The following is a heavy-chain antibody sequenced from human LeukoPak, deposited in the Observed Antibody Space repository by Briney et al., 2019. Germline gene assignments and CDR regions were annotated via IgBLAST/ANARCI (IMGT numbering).Heavy chain of an antibody. CDR3: ARACGDWVCYFDY. V-gene: IGHV1-18*01. Sequence: ASVTVSCTASGGTFSSYAISWVRQAPGQGLEWMGWISAYNGNTNYAQKLQGRDTMTTDTSTSTAYMELRSLRSDDTAVYYCARACGDWVCYFDYWGQGTLVTVSS. J-gene: IGHJ4*02. CDR1: GGTFSSYA. CDR2: ISAYNGNT. D-gene: IGHD2-21*02.